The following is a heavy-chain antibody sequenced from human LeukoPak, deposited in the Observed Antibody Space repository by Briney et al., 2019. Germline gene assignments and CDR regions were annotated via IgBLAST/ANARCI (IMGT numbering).Heavy chain of an antibody. CDR1: GGSISSSSYY. CDR3: ASLPWSGYSLFDY. Sequence: SETLSLTCTVSGGSISSSSYYWGWIRQPPGKGLEWIGSIYYSGSTYYNPSLKSRVTISVDTSKNQFSLKLSSVTAADTAVYYCASLPWSGYSLFDYWGQGTLVTVSS. D-gene: IGHD3-3*01. CDR2: IYYSGST. V-gene: IGHV4-39*01. J-gene: IGHJ4*02.